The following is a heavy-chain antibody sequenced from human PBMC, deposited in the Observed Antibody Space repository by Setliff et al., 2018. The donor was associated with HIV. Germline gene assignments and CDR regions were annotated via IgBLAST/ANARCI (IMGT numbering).Heavy chain of an antibody. Sequence: ASVKVSCKASGYTFTDYYMHWVRQAPGQGLEWMGWIKPNSGGTNYAQKFQGRVTMTRDTSISTAYMDLSRLRSDDTAVYYCARSRYSSSSGDYWGQGTLVTVSS. CDR1: GYTFTDYY. V-gene: IGHV1-2*02. D-gene: IGHD6-6*01. CDR3: ARSRYSSSSGDY. J-gene: IGHJ4*02. CDR2: IKPNSGGT.